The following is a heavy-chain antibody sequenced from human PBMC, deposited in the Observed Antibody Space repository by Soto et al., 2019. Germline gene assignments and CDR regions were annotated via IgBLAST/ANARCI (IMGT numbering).Heavy chain of an antibody. CDR3: AKEGGITITMIVVTINALDY. D-gene: IGHD3-22*01. J-gene: IGHJ4*02. CDR2: ISGSGGST. V-gene: IGHV3-23*01. CDR1: GFTFSSYA. Sequence: PGGSLRLSCAASGFTFSSYAMSWVRQAPGKGLEWVSAISGSGGSTYYADSVKGRFTISRDNSKNTLYLQMNSLRAEDTAVYYCAKEGGITITMIVVTINALDYWGQGTLVTVSS.